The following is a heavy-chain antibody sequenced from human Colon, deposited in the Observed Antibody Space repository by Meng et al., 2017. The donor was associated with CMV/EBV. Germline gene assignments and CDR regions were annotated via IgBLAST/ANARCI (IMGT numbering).Heavy chain of an antibody. V-gene: IGHV3-11*06. CDR3: ARLLYYGMDV. CDR1: GFTFTDAW. Sequence: GESLKISCAASGFTFTDAWMNWVRQAPGKGLEWVSYITKSRSPTNYADSVKGRFTISRDNAKNSLYLQMNSLRSEDTAVYYCARLLYYGMDVWGQGTTVTVSS. J-gene: IGHJ6*02. CDR2: ITKSRSPT.